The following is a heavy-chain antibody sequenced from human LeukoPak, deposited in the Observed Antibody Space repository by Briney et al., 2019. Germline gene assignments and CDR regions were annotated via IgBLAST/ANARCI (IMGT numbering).Heavy chain of an antibody. Sequence: PGGSLRLSCAASGFPFSSYTMNWVRQAPGKGLEWVSSITGGSSYIYYADSVKGRFTISRDDANNSLYLQMNSLRAEDTAVYYCAKGSGSYGQDLYFWGQGTLVTVAS. CDR1: GFPFSSYT. J-gene: IGHJ4*02. D-gene: IGHD3-3*01. CDR3: AKGSGSYGQDLYF. CDR2: ITGGSSYI. V-gene: IGHV3-21*04.